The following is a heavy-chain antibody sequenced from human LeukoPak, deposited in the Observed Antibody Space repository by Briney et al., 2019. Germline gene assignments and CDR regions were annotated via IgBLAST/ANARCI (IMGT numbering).Heavy chain of an antibody. Sequence: GGSLRLSCAASGFTFSSYSMNWVRQAPGKGLEWVSSISSSSSYIYYADSVKGRFTISRDNAKNSLYLQMNSLRAEDTAVYYCARDQYDFWSGPSDAFDIWGQGTMVTVSS. V-gene: IGHV3-21*01. CDR1: GFTFSSYS. J-gene: IGHJ3*02. D-gene: IGHD3-3*01. CDR2: ISSSSSYI. CDR3: ARDQYDFWSGPSDAFDI.